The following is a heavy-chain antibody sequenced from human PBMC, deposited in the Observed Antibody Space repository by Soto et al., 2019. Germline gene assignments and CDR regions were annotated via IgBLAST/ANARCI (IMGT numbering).Heavy chain of an antibody. D-gene: IGHD2-21*02. CDR1: GFTFSVYA. J-gene: IGHJ6*02. CDR2: VTANGGST. V-gene: IGHV3-23*01. CDR3: ASLGVGDWANYYYYYGMDV. Sequence: VGSLRLSCAATGFTFSVYAMTWVRQAPGEGLEWVSAVTANGGSTYSADSVKGRFTISRDNSKNTLFLQMNSLRAEDTAVYYCASLGVGDWANYYYYYGMDVRGQGTTVTVSS.